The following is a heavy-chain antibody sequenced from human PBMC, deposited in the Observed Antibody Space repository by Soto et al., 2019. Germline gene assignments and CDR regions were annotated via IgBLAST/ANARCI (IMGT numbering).Heavy chain of an antibody. CDR2: VWYDGSIE. V-gene: IGHV3-33*01. J-gene: IGHJ6*02. CDR1: GFTFSSYG. CDR3: AREAVRWSYNYGLDV. D-gene: IGHD4-17*01. Sequence: QVQLVESGGGVVQPGRSLRLSCAASGFTFSSYGMHWVRQAPGKGLEWVALVWYDGSIEYYADSVKGRFTISRDNSKNTLHLQMNSLRAEDTAVYYGAREAVRWSYNYGLDVWGQGTTVTVSS.